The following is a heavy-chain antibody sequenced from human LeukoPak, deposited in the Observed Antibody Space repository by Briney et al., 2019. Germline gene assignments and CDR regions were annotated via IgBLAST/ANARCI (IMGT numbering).Heavy chain of an antibody. D-gene: IGHD3-3*01. J-gene: IGHJ4*02. Sequence: GGSLGLSCAASGFTFDDYAMHWVRQAPGKGLEWVSLISGDGGSTYYADSVKGRFTISRDNSKNSLYLQMNSLRTEDTALYYCAKSRFWSGYYPIFDYWGQGTLVTVSS. CDR2: ISGDGGST. CDR1: GFTFDDYA. CDR3: AKSRFWSGYYPIFDY. V-gene: IGHV3-43*02.